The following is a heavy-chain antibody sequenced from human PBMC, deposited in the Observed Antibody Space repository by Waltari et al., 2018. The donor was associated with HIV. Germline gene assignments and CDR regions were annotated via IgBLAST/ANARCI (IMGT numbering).Heavy chain of an antibody. Sequence: EVQLVESGGGWVQPGGSLRLSCYASGLTFSSYAMHWVRQAPGKGLEYVSAISNNGHSTYYADSVKGRFTISRDNSKNTLNLQMSSLRAEDTAVYYCVKEGGYCSGGRCYYYGMDVWGQGTTVTVSS. CDR2: ISNNGHST. CDR3: VKEGGYCSGGRCYYYGMDV. V-gene: IGHV3-64D*06. D-gene: IGHD2-15*01. CDR1: GLTFSSYA. J-gene: IGHJ6*02.